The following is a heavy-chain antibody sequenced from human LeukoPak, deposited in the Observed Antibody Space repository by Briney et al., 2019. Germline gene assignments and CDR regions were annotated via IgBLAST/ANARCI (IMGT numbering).Heavy chain of an antibody. CDR2: ITGNGAGT. Sequence: PGGSLTLSCAASGFTFNIYAMSWVRQAPGRGLEWVSSITGNGAGTFYTDSVKGRFTISRDNSKNTLSLQMNSLRAEDTAIYYCAKDRPNYYDSSGHYYRRNGDYWGQGTLVTVSS. CDR1: GFTFNIYA. D-gene: IGHD3-22*01. J-gene: IGHJ4*02. V-gene: IGHV3-23*01. CDR3: AKDRPNYYDSSGHYYRRNGDY.